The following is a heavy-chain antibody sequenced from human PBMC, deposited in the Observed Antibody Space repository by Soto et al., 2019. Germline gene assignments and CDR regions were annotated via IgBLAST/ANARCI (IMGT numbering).Heavy chain of an antibody. CDR1: GFTVSSNY. J-gene: IGHJ4*02. CDR3: ARDPIGITGTSIGY. Sequence: PGGSLRLSCAASGFTVSSNYMSWVRQAPGKGLEWVSVIYSGGSTYYADSVKGRFTISRDNSKNTLYLQMNSLRAEDTAVYYCARDPIGITGTSIGYWGQGTLVTVSS. D-gene: IGHD1-7*01. V-gene: IGHV3-53*01. CDR2: IYSGGST.